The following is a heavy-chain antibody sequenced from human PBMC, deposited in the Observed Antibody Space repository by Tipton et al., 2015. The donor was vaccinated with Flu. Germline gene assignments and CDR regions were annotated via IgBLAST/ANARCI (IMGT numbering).Heavy chain of an antibody. V-gene: IGHV4-39*07. CDR1: GGSISSSSFY. D-gene: IGHD3-10*01. CDR2: MYYSGST. CDR3: ARIYYYGSGDYYLDS. J-gene: IGHJ4*02. Sequence: TLSLTCTISGGSISSSSFYWGWIRQSPGKGLEWIGSMYYSGSTYYNPSLKSRVTISVDTSKNKFSLELRSVTAADTAVYYCARIYYYGSGDYYLDSWGQGTLVTVSS.